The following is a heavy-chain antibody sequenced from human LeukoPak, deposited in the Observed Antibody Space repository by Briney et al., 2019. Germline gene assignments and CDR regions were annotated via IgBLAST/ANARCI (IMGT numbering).Heavy chain of an antibody. Sequence: PSETLSLTCAVYGGSFSGYYWSWIRQPPGKGLEWIGEINHSGSTNYNPSLKSRVTMSVDTSKNQFSLKLSSVTAADTAVYYCARWELRAYFQHWGQGTLVTVSS. J-gene: IGHJ1*01. CDR3: ARWELRAYFQH. D-gene: IGHD1-26*01. CDR1: GGSFSGYY. V-gene: IGHV4-34*01. CDR2: INHSGST.